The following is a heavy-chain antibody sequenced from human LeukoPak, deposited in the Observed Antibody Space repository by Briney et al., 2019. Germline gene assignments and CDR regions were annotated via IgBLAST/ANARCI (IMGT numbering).Heavy chain of an antibody. CDR1: GGSFIGYY. V-gene: IGHV4-34*01. J-gene: IGHJ4*02. CDR2: INHSGST. D-gene: IGHD1-1*01. Sequence: PSETLSLTCTVSGGSFIGYYWSWIRQPPGKGLEWIGEINHSGSTNYNPSLKSRVTISVGTSKTQFSLKLTSITAADTAVYYCARGITLESYFDYWGQGTLVTVSS. CDR3: ARGITLESYFDY.